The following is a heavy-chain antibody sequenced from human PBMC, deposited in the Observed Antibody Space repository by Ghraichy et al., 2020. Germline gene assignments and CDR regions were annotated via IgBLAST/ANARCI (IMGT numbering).Heavy chain of an antibody. CDR3: ARVSYYEATGYNDH. D-gene: IGHD3-10*01. Sequence: ASVKVSCKTSGYTFTSNYMHGVRQAAGHGLEWMGIISPSGGSTRYAQKFQGRVTMTRDTSTSTDYMELSSLRYEDTDVYYCARVSYYEATGYNDHWGQGTLVTVSS. CDR2: ISPSGGST. J-gene: IGHJ4*02. V-gene: IGHV1-46*01. CDR1: GYTFTSNY.